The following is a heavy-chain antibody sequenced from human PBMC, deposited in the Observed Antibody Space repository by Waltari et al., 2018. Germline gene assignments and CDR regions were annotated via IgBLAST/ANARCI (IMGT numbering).Heavy chain of an antibody. CDR1: GFTFSTYA. CDR3: ARPDYDILGFDP. V-gene: IGHV3-30*01. CDR2: ISYDGSNK. D-gene: IGHD3-9*01. Sequence: QVQLVASGRGVVQPGSPLPLSCAASGFTFSTYAMHWVRQAPGKGLEWVAVISYDGSNKYYADSVKGRFTISRDNSKNTLYLQMNSLRAEDTAVYYCARPDYDILGFDPWGQGTLVTVSS. J-gene: IGHJ5*02.